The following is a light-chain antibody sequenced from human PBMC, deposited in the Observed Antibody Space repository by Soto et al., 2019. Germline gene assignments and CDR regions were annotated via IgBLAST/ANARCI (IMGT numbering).Light chain of an antibody. CDR1: GSDVGAYEY. CDR2: EVT. V-gene: IGLV2-14*01. CDR3: SSYSNTNTLYV. Sequence: QSVLTQPASVSGSPGQSITISCTGTGSDVGAYEYVSWYQHHPGKAPKLIIYEVTNRPSGISARFSGSKSASTASLTISGPQAEDEADYYCSSYSNTNTLYVFGTGTKVTV. J-gene: IGLJ1*01.